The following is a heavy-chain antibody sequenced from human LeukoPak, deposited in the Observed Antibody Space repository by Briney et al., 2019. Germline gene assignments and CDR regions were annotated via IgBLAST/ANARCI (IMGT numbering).Heavy chain of an antibody. Sequence: ASVKVSCKASGFVFTSYGFTWVRQAPGQGLEWMGWISPNDGKTHYSEKHQGRVTMSTDTVTSTAYMELRSLRSDDTAVYYCARELHVERDDYWGQGTLVTVSS. D-gene: IGHD1-1*01. V-gene: IGHV1-18*01. CDR2: ISPNDGKT. J-gene: IGHJ4*02. CDR3: ARELHVERDDY. CDR1: GFVFTSYG.